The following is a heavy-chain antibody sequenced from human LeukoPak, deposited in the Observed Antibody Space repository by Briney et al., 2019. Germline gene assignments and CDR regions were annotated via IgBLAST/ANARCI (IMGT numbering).Heavy chain of an antibody. CDR3: ARQGEGVAGSPLDP. D-gene: IGHD6-19*01. V-gene: IGHV4-39*01. J-gene: IGHJ5*02. CDR2: IYYSGST. Sequence: SETLSLTCTVSGGSISSSSYYWGWIRQPPGKGLEWIGSIYYSGSTYYNPSLKSRVTISVDTSKNQFSLKLSSVTAADTAVYYCARQGEGVAGSPLDPWGQGTLVTVSS. CDR1: GGSISSSSYY.